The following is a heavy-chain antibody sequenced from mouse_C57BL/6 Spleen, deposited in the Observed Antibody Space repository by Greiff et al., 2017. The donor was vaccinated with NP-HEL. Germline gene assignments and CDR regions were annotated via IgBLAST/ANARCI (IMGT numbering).Heavy chain of an antibody. CDR3: AREEDYYGSSWDY. J-gene: IGHJ2*01. Sequence: VQLKESGGDLVKPGGSLKLSCAASGFTFSSYGMSWVRQTPDKRLEWVATISSGGSYTYYPDSVKGRFTISRANAKNTLYLQMSSLKSEDTAMYYGAREEDYYGSSWDYWGQGTTLTVSS. V-gene: IGHV5-6*01. D-gene: IGHD1-1*01. CDR1: GFTFSSYG. CDR2: ISSGGSYT.